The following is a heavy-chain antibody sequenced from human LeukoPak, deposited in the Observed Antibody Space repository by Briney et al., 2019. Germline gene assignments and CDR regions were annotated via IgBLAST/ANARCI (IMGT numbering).Heavy chain of an antibody. V-gene: IGHV4-61*01. D-gene: IGHD6-13*01. CDR3: ARVRPWYSSSWYYFDY. Sequence: SETLSLTCTVSGGSISSSSYYWSWIRQPPGKGLEWIGYIYYSGSTNYNPSLKSRVTISVDTSKNQFSLKLSSVTAADTAVYYCARVRPWYSSSWYYFDYWGQGTLVTVSS. J-gene: IGHJ4*02. CDR2: IYYSGST. CDR1: GGSISSSSYY.